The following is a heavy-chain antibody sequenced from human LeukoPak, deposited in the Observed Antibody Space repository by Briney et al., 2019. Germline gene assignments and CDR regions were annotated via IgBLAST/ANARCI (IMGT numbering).Heavy chain of an antibody. Sequence: SVKVSCKASGGTFSSYAISWVRQAPGRGLEWMGGIIPIFGTANYAQKFQGRVTITADESTSTAYMELSGLRSEDTAVYYCASRADIASGWYKGGDQFDYWGQGTLVTVSS. CDR3: ASRADIASGWYKGGDQFDY. J-gene: IGHJ4*02. CDR2: IIPIFGTA. D-gene: IGHD6-19*01. CDR1: GGTFSSYA. V-gene: IGHV1-69*13.